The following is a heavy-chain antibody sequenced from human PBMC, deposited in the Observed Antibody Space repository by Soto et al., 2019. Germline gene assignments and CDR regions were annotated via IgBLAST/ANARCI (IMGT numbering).Heavy chain of an antibody. J-gene: IGHJ4*02. CDR2: IIPIFGTA. CDR3: ASGGSSWYDFDY. V-gene: IGHV1-69*13. Sequence: GASVKVSCKASGGTFSSYAISWVRQAPGQGLEWMGGIIPIFGTANYAQKFQGRVTITADESTSTAYMELSSLRSEDTAVYYCASGGSSWYDFDYWGQGTLVTVSS. D-gene: IGHD6-13*01. CDR1: GGTFSSYA.